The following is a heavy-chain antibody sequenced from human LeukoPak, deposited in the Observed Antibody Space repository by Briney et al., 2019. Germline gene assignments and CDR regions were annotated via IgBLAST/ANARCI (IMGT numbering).Heavy chain of an antibody. D-gene: IGHD5-24*01. V-gene: IGHV6-1*01. CDR2: TYYRSKWYN. J-gene: IGHJ4*02. CDR3: ARDGDDYNSFDY. CDR1: GDSVSSNRAA. Sequence: SQTLSPTCAISGDSVSSNRAAWNWIRQSPSRGLEWLGRTYYRSKWYNDYAVSLKSRIAINPDTSKNQFSQQLDSVTPEDTAVYYCARDGDDYNSFDYWGQGTLVTVSS.